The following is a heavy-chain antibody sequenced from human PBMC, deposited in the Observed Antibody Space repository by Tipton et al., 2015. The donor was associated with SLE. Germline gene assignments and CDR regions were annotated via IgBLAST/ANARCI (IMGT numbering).Heavy chain of an antibody. J-gene: IGHJ3*02. CDR2: INHSGST. CDR3: ARGGRFLRYYYGSGSPKGSDAFDI. CDR1: GGSFSGYY. V-gene: IGHV4-34*01. D-gene: IGHD3-10*01. Sequence: TLSLTCAVYGGSFSGYYWSWIRQPPGKGLEWIGEINHSGSTNYNPSLKGRVTISVDTSKNQFSLKLSSVTAADTAVYYCARGGRFLRYYYGSGSPKGSDAFDIWGQGTMVTVSS.